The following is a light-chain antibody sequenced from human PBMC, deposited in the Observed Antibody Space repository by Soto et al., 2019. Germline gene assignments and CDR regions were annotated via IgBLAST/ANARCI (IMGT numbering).Light chain of an antibody. CDR3: QQYTNWPPYT. V-gene: IGKV3-15*01. Sequence: EIAMTQSPATLSVSPGERATLSCRASQSVSTNLACYQQKPGQSPRLLIYGASTRATGIPARFSGSGSETEFTLTISSLQSEDFAVYYCQQYTNWPPYTFGQGTNLEIK. J-gene: IGKJ2*01. CDR1: QSVSTN. CDR2: GAS.